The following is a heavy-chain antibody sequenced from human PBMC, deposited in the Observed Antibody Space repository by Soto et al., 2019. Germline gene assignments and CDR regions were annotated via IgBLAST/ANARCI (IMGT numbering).Heavy chain of an antibody. CDR1: GFTFSSYA. J-gene: IGHJ6*02. Sequence: GGSLRLSCAASGFTFSSYAMHWVRQAPGKGLEWVAVISYDGSNKYYAYSVKGRFTISRDNSKNTLYLQMISLRAEDTAVYYCARDGQDIVVVVAATPAYYYGMDVWGQGTTVTVSS. V-gene: IGHV3-30-3*01. CDR3: ARDGQDIVVVVAATPAYYYGMDV. CDR2: ISYDGSNK. D-gene: IGHD2-15*01.